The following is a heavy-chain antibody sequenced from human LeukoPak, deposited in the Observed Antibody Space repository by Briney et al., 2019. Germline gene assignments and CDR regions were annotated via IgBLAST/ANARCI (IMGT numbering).Heavy chain of an antibody. V-gene: IGHV3-66*01. J-gene: IGHJ6*02. CDR1: GFTVSSNY. CDR3: AREQVVVGRGYYGMDV. Sequence: GGSLRLSCAASGFTVSSNYMNWVRQAPGKGLEWVSVMYSGGSTLYGDSVKGRFTISRDNSMNTLYLQMNSLRVDDTAVYYCAREQVVVGRGYYGMDVWGQGTTVTVSS. D-gene: IGHD2-2*01. CDR2: MYSGGST.